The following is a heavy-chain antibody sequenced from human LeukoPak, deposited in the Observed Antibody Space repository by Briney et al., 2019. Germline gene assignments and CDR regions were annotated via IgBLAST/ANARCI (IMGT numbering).Heavy chain of an antibody. Sequence: PGGSLRLSCAASGFTFNDYGMHWVRQAPGKGLEWVAVISYDGSNKYYADSVKGRFTISRDYSKNTLYLQMNSLRAEDTAVYYCARCLVVPAFSPFDPWGQGTLVTVSS. CDR1: GFTFNDYG. CDR2: ISYDGSNK. CDR3: ARCLVVPAFSPFDP. D-gene: IGHD2-2*01. J-gene: IGHJ5*02. V-gene: IGHV3-30*03.